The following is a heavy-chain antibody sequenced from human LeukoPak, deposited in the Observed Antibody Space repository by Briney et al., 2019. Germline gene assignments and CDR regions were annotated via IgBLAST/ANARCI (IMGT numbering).Heavy chain of an antibody. CDR2: IYYRGST. J-gene: IGHJ4*02. V-gene: IGHV4-39*07. CDR1: GGSISSTSDY. Sequence: SETLSLTCIVSGGSISSTSDYWGWIRQPPGKGLEWIGNIYYRGSTYYNPSLKSRVTISVDRSKNQFSLKLSSVTAADTAVYYCARGLVDDLDGYNQYFDYWGQGTLVTVSS. D-gene: IGHD5-24*01. CDR3: ARGLVDDLDGYNQYFDY.